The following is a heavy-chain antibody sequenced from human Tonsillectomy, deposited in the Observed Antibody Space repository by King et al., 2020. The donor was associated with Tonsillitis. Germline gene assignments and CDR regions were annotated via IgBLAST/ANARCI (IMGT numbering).Heavy chain of an antibody. CDR2: IYSGGTT. CDR3: ARHKAGRLSYFDY. D-gene: IGHD6-19*01. CDR1: GFTVTSEY. Sequence: VQLVESGGGLIQPGGSLRLSCAASGFTVTSEYMSWVRQAPGKGLEWVSLIYSGGTTYYADSVKGRFTISRDNSNNTLYLQMNSLRAEDTAVYYCARHKAGRLSYFDYWGQGTLVTVSS. V-gene: IGHV3-53*01. J-gene: IGHJ4*02.